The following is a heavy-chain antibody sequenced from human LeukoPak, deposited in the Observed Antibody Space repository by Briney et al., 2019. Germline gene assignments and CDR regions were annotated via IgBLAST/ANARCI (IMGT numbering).Heavy chain of an antibody. CDR1: GFTFSSYG. CDR2: IWYDGSNK. V-gene: IGHV3-33*06. Sequence: GGSLRLSCAASGFTFSSYGMHWVRQAPGKGLEWVAVIWYDGSNKYYADSVKGRFTISRDNSKNTLYLQMNSLRAEDTAVYYCAKEGDSSYFDYRGQGTLVTVSS. D-gene: IGHD6-19*01. J-gene: IGHJ4*02. CDR3: AKEGDSSYFDY.